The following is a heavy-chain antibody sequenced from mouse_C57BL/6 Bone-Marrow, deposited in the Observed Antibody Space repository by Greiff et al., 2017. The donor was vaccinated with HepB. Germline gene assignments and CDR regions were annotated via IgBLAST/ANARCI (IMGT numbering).Heavy chain of an antibody. D-gene: IGHD2-5*01. Sequence: DVKLVESGGDLVKPGGSLKLSCAASGFTFSSYGMSWVRQTPDKRLEWVATISSGGSYTYYPDSVKGRFTISRDNAKNTLYLQMSSLKSEDTAMYYCARDYYSNPWFAYWGQGTLVTVSA. V-gene: IGHV5-6*02. CDR3: ARDYYSNPWFAY. CDR2: ISSGGSYT. CDR1: GFTFSSYG. J-gene: IGHJ3*01.